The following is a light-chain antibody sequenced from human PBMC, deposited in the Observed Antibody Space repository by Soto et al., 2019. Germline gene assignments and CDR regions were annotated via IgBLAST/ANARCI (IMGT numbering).Light chain of an antibody. J-gene: IGLJ2*01. Sequence: QSALTQPASVSGSPGQSITIYCTGTSSDVGDYDYVSWYQQHPGKAPKLMIYEVSSRPGGVSNRFSGAKSSNTTSLTIAGLQAADEADYYCSSYTSTSTSHVLFRGGTKGTVL. CDR2: EVS. V-gene: IGLV2-14*01. CDR1: SSDVGDYDY. CDR3: SSYTSTSTSHVL.